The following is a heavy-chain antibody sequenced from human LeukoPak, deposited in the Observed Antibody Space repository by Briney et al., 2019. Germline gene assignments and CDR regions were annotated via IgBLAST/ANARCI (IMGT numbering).Heavy chain of an antibody. CDR3: ARHDPNDSSGYLLDDAFDI. CDR2: IHSSGNT. CDR1: GASITSLDYF. V-gene: IGHV4-30-4*01. J-gene: IGHJ3*02. Sequence: SETLSLTCSVSGASITSLDYFWSWIRQPPGKGLERLGYIHSSGNTYYKPSLQSRISLSIDTSNSEVSLRLTSVTAADTAVYYCARHDPNDSSGYLLDDAFDIWGQGTMVTVSS. D-gene: IGHD3-22*01.